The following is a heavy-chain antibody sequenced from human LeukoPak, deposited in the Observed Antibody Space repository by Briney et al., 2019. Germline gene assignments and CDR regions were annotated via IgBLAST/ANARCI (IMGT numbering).Heavy chain of an antibody. D-gene: IGHD1-1*01. V-gene: IGHV4-59*01. CDR1: GGSISSYY. CDR2: IYYSGST. CDR3: ARASGNWNLDRLPTPQNAFDI. Sequence: NPSETLSLTCTVSGGSISSYYWSWIRQPPGKGLEWIGYIYYSGSTNYNPSLKSRVTISVDTSKNQFSLKLSSVTAADTAVYYCARASGNWNLDRLPTPQNAFDIWGQGTMVTVSS. J-gene: IGHJ3*02.